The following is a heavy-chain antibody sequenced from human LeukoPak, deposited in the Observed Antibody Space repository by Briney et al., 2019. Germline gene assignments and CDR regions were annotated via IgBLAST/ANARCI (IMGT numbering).Heavy chain of an antibody. J-gene: IGHJ5*02. V-gene: IGHV4-59*08. CDR3: ARHAATGTTSSLRFDP. Sequence: SETLSLTCSVSGGSISSLYWSWIRQPPGKGLEWIGYIYYTGSTNYNPSLKSRVTMFVDMSKNQFSLKLSSVTAADTAVYYCARHAATGTTSSLRFDPWGQGTLVTVSS. CDR2: IYYTGST. D-gene: IGHD4-17*01. CDR1: GGSISSLY.